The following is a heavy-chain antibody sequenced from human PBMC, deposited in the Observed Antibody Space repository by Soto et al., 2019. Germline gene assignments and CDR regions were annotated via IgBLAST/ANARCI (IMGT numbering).Heavy chain of an antibody. CDR3: AEGTYYYGSGKHYGMDV. D-gene: IGHD3-10*01. Sequence: EVQLLESGGGLVQPGGSLRLSCAASGFTFSSYAMSWVRQAPGKGLEWVSAISGSGGSTYYADSVKGRFTISRDNSKTALYLQMNSLRAEDTAVYYCAEGTYYYGSGKHYGMDVWGQGTTVTVSS. CDR1: GFTFSSYA. CDR2: ISGSGGST. J-gene: IGHJ6*02. V-gene: IGHV3-23*01.